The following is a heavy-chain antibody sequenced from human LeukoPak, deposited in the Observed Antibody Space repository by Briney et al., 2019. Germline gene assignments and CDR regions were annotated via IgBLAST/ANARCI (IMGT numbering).Heavy chain of an antibody. CDR1: GFTFSSYT. CDR3: ARGSEGYCSGGGCYYGMDV. Sequence: GGSLRLSCAASGFTFSSYTMNWVRQAPGKGLEWVSYISSSSSYICYADSVKGRFTISRDNAENSLYLQMNSLRAEDTAVYYCARGSEGYCSGGGCYYGMDVWGQGTTVTVSS. J-gene: IGHJ6*01. D-gene: IGHD2-15*01. CDR2: ISSSSSYI. V-gene: IGHV3-21*01.